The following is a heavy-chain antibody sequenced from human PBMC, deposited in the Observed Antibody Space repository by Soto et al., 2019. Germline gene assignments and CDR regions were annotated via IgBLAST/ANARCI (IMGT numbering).Heavy chain of an antibody. CDR2: IVPIFETL. D-gene: IGHD6-19*01. CDR3: VVMGNVAVSNPRRFDY. Sequence: QVQLVQSGAEVKKPGSSVKVSCKASGATFSGYAINWVRQAPGQGLEGLGSIVPIFETLNYAERFQGRVAITADESTTTVYMELTNLTHEDTAVYYCVVMGNVAVSNPRRFDYWGQGTQVTVSS. V-gene: IGHV1-69*18. CDR1: GATFSGYA. J-gene: IGHJ4*02.